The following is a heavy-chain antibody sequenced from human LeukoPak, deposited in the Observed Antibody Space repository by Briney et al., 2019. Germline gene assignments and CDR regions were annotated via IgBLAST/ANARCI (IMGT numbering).Heavy chain of an antibody. V-gene: IGHV4-39*01. J-gene: IGHJ6*03. D-gene: IGHD2-2*01. CDR1: GGSISSTSFS. CDR3: ARSVSTGSHTTNYYSYYLDV. CDR2: VYYSGRT. Sequence: SETLSLTCAISGGSISSTSFSWNWIRQSPGKGLEWIGTVYYSGRTNYSPSFNSRVTISVATSKTQFSLTLTSVSAADTAFYFCARSVSTGSHTTNYYSYYLDVWGKGTPVTVSS.